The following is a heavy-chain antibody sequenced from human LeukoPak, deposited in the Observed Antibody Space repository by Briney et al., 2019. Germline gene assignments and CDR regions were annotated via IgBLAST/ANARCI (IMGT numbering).Heavy chain of an antibody. CDR1: GASMSGQH. D-gene: IGHD2-8*01. Sequence: SETLSLTCTVSGASMSGQHWSWIRQAPGKGLEWMAWIHYDGRTNYNPSLKSRLSLSVDTSTNQFSLSLNSVTAADTAVYFCARHLNGGTHPLDNWGPGIRVIVSP. V-gene: IGHV4-59*08. CDR2: IHYDGRT. CDR3: ARHLNGGTHPLDN. J-gene: IGHJ4*02.